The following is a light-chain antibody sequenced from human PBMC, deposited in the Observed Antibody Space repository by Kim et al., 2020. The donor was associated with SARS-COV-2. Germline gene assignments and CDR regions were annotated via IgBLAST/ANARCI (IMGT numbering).Light chain of an antibody. CDR3: QTWGTVIQV. CDR1: SGNSNYA. Sequence: SVKITCTLSSGNSNYAIEWHQQQPEKGTRYLMKLASDGSHSKADGIPDRFAGSSSGAERYLTISSLQSEDEAAYYCQTWGTVIQVFGGGTQLTVL. V-gene: IGLV4-69*01. J-gene: IGLJ3*02. CDR2: LASDGSH.